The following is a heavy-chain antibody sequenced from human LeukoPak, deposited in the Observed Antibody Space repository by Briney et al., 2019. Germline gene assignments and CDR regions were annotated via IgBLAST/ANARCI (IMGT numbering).Heavy chain of an antibody. CDR3: ARGPYRNSSDY. J-gene: IGHJ4*02. D-gene: IGHD4-11*01. V-gene: IGHV4-31*03. CDR2: IYYSGST. Sequence: SQTLSLTCTVSGASISIGFYYWSWIRQHPGKGLEWIGYIYYSGSTYYNPSLKSRVTMSVDTSKNQFSLKLSSVTAADTAVYYCARGPYRNSSDYWGQGTLVTVSS. CDR1: GASISIGFYY.